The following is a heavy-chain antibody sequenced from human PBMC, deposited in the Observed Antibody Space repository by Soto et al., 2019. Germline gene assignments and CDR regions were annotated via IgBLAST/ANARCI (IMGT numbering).Heavy chain of an antibody. CDR3: AKEIWSRGPFDY. CDR2: ISAGGGDT. V-gene: IGHV3-23*01. Sequence: EVPLLESGGGLVQPGGSLRLSCAASGFTFSNYGMNWVRQAPGKGLEWVSAISAGGGDTYYADSVKGRFTISRDNSTNTLHLQMNILRAEDTAVYYCAKEIWSRGPFDYWGQGTLVTVSS. CDR1: GFTFSNYG. D-gene: IGHD3-10*01. J-gene: IGHJ4*02.